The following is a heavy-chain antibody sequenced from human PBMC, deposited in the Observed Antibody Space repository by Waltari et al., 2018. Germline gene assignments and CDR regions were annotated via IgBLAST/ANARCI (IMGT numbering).Heavy chain of an antibody. J-gene: IGHJ4*02. CDR2: ITGRGGYT. D-gene: IGHD3-22*01. CDR3: AKRGPYFDSSGSDY. Sequence: EVQLLESGGDFVQPGGALRLSCAASGFIFSSYARSWVRQGPGKGPQWVSAITGRGGYTYYTESVKGRFIISRDNAKNILYLQLNGLRAEDTAVYYCAKRGPYFDSSGSDYWGQGALVTVSS. CDR1: GFIFSSYA. V-gene: IGHV3-23*01.